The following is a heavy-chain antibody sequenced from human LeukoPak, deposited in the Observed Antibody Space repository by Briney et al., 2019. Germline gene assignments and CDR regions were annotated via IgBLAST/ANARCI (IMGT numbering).Heavy chain of an antibody. CDR2: IYHSGST. CDR1: GGSISSTTYY. CDR3: ASSPGVAAAGTRKNWFDP. J-gene: IGHJ5*02. D-gene: IGHD6-13*01. Sequence: SETLSLTCTVSGGSISSTTYYWAWIRQPPGKGLEWIGSIYHSGSTYYNPSLKSRVTISVDTSKNQFSLKLSSVTAADTTVYYCASSPGVAAAGTRKNWFDPWGQGTLVTVSS. V-gene: IGHV4-39*07.